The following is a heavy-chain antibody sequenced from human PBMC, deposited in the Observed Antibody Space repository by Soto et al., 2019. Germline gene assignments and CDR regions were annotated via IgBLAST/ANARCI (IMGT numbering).Heavy chain of an antibody. D-gene: IGHD2-15*01. CDR2: MHASGGT. CDR3: AAIVVGATRHSDVDH. Sequence: SETLSLTCSVSGAPISSNDYFWAWIRQPPGRGLEFIASMHASGGTYHASSLKSRATMSLDTSKDQFSLKLQSVTAADTGTYYCAAIVVGATRHSDVDHWGQGTLVPSPQ. V-gene: IGHV4-39*01. J-gene: IGHJ4*02. CDR1: GAPISSNDYF.